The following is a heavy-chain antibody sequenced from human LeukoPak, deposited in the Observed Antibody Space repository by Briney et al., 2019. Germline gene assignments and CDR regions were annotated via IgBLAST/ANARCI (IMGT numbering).Heavy chain of an antibody. J-gene: IGHJ4*02. CDR2: ISSNSVSI. CDR1: GFTFRIYS. V-gene: IGHV3-21*01. D-gene: IGHD3-22*01. Sequence: GGSLRLSCAASGFTFRIYSMHSVRQAPGKGLEWVSSISSNSVSIYYADSVKGRFTVSRDNAKNSLYLQMNSLRAEDTAVYYCARPYYYDSSGCPYWGQGTLVTVSS. CDR3: ARPYYYDSSGCPY.